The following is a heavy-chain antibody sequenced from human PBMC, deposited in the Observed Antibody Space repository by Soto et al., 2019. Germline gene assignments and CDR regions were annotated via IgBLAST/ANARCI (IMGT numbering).Heavy chain of an antibody. CDR1: GGSISFEHYH. Sequence: PSQTLSLTCTVSGGSISFEHYHWTWIRQPAGKGLEWIGYIHYSGSVYYNPSLQSRVSMSVDTSKSLCSLKLSSVTAADTAVYFCVREDDGGDRDYYGLDVWGQGTTVTVSS. V-gene: IGHV4-30-4*01. D-gene: IGHD2-21*02. CDR2: IHYSGSV. J-gene: IGHJ6*02. CDR3: VREDDGGDRDYYGLDV.